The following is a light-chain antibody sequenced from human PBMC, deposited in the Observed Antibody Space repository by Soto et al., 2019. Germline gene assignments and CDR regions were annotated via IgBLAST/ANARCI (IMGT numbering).Light chain of an antibody. CDR3: SLYTTTSTRWV. J-gene: IGLJ3*02. CDR1: SSNIGSNY. Sequence: QSVLTQPPSASGTPGQRVNISCSGSSSNIGSNYVYWYRQFPGTAPKLLIQRNNQRPSGVPARFSGSKSGTSASLAISGLRSEDEADYYCSLYTTTSTRWVFGGGTKLTVL. CDR2: RNN. V-gene: IGLV1-47*01.